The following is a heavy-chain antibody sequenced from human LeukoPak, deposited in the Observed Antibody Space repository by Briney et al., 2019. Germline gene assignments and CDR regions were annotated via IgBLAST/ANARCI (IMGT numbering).Heavy chain of an antibody. J-gene: IGHJ4*02. CDR1: GYTFTSYG. CDR2: ISAYNGNT. CDR3: ARVFHDSSGYYPYYFDY. V-gene: IGHV1-18*01. Sequence: VASVKVSCKASGYTFTSYGISWVRRAPGQGLEWMGWISAYNGNTNYAQKLQGRVTMTTDTSTSTAYMELRSLRSDDTAVYYCARVFHDSSGYYPYYFDYWGQGTLVPVSS. D-gene: IGHD3-22*01.